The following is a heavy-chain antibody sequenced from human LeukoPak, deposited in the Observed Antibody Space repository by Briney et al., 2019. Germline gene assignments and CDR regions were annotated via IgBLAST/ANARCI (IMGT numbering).Heavy chain of an antibody. Sequence: GRSLRLSCAASGFTFSSYAMSWVRQAPGKGLEWVSAISGSGGSTYYADSVKGRFTISRDNSKNTLYLQMNSLRAEDTAVYYCAIHDKAGGRSSSWPGGYYYYMDVWGKGTTVTVSS. D-gene: IGHD6-13*01. CDR3: AIHDKAGGRSSSWPGGYYYYMDV. J-gene: IGHJ6*03. CDR1: GFTFSSYA. V-gene: IGHV3-23*01. CDR2: ISGSGGST.